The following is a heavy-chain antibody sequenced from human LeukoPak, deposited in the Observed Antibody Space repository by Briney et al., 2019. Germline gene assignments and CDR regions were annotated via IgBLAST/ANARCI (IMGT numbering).Heavy chain of an antibody. CDR2: IYNTGST. D-gene: IGHD5-18*01. J-gene: IGHJ4*02. Sequence: PSETLSLTCTVSGGSISSYYWSWIRQPPGKGLEWIGYIYNTGSTNYNPPLKSRVAISVDTSKNQFSLNLSSVTAADTAVYYCAGPSTAMATSDFDYWGQETLVTVSS. CDR1: GGSISSYY. V-gene: IGHV4-59*08. CDR3: AGPSTAMATSDFDY.